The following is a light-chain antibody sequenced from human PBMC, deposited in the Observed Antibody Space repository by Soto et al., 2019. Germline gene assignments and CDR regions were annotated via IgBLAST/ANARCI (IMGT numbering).Light chain of an antibody. CDR3: SSYAGSNNDV. Sequence: QSALTQPPSASGSPGQSVTISCTGTSSDVGGYNYVSWYQQHPGKAPKLMIYEVSKRPSGVPNRFSGSKSGNTASLTVSGLQPEDEAEYYGSSYAGSNNDVFGTGTKVTVL. CDR2: EVS. J-gene: IGLJ1*01. CDR1: SSDVGGYNY. V-gene: IGLV2-8*01.